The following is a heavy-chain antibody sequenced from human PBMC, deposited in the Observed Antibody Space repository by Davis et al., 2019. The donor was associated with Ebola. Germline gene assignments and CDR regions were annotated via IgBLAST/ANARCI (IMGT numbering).Heavy chain of an antibody. Sequence: GESLKTSCAAPGFTSSGSAMHWVRQPSGKGLEWVGRLRSKANSYATAYAASVKGRFTISRDDSKNTAYLQMNSLKTEDTAVYYCTRAQQLDDYWGQGTLVTVSS. CDR3: TRAQQLDDY. V-gene: IGHV3-73*01. J-gene: IGHJ4*02. D-gene: IGHD6-13*01. CDR1: GFTSSGSA. CDR2: LRSKANSYAT.